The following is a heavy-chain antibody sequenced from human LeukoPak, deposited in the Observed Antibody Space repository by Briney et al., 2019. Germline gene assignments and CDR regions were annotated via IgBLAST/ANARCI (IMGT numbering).Heavy chain of an antibody. CDR2: IIPIFGTA. D-gene: IGHD3-10*01. CDR3: ARDGHYYGSGSYYYMDV. CDR1: GGTFSSYA. J-gene: IGHJ6*03. V-gene: IGHV1-69*13. Sequence: SVKVSCKASGGTFSSYAISWVRQAPGQGLGWMGGIIPIFGTANYAQKFQGRVTITADESTSTAYMELSSLRSEDTAVYYCARDGHYYGSGSYYYMDVWGKGTTVTISS.